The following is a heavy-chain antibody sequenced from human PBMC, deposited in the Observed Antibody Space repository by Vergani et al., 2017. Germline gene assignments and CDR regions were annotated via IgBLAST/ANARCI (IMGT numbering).Heavy chain of an antibody. CDR3: TRHWAVVAANNWFDP. CDR1: GGSVRTSIGYY. J-gene: IGHJ5*02. D-gene: IGHD2-15*01. Sequence: QVQLQESGPGLVKPSQTLSLSCTVSGGSVRTSIGYYWTWIRQPAGKTLEWIGEIFSSGTTNYNPSFKSRVTMSVDTSKSQFSLKLSSVTAADTAVYYCTRHWAVVAANNWFDPWGQGTLVTVSS. CDR2: IFSSGTT. V-gene: IGHV4-61*02.